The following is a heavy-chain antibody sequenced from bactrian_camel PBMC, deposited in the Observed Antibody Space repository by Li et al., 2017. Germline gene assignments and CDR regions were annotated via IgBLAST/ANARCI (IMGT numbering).Heavy chain of an antibody. CDR3: AADSAGPVLDSPGWDRYPYTS. CDR1: GNINC. D-gene: IGHD5*01. J-gene: IGHJ4*01. Sequence: VQLVESGGGSVQAGGSLRLSCAASGNINCMAWFRQPPGLERKGVAAIRVAFGLTYYADSVRDRFSISHDNAKNTVYLQMSNLKPEDTALYTCAADSAGPVLDSPGWDRYPYTSWGQGTQVTVS. CDR2: IRVAFGLT. V-gene: IGHV3S53*01.